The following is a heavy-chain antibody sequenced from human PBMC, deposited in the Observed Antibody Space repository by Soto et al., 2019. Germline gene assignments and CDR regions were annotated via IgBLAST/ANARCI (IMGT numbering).Heavy chain of an antibody. CDR3: AHGSGWLFDY. Sequence: QITLKESGPPLVKPTQTLTLTCTFSGFSLSTTAVGVGWIRQPPGKALEWLALMYWNDDNHYSPSLKNRLTLTRDTSKNQVVLTMTNMDPADTCTYYCAHGSGWLFDYWGQGALVTVSS. D-gene: IGHD6-19*01. CDR2: MYWNDDN. CDR1: GFSLSTTAVG. J-gene: IGHJ4*02. V-gene: IGHV2-5*01.